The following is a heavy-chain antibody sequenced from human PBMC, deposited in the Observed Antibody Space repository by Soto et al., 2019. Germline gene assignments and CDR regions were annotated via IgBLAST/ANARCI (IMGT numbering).Heavy chain of an antibody. Sequence: KESGPMLVKPTQTLTLTCTFSGFSLSSSGVSVGWIRQPPGKALEWLAHIYWDDDKRYSPSLKNRLIITKDTSKNQVILTMTDMDPVDTATFYCTHSNRYSAFDFWGQGTMVAVSS. V-gene: IGHV2-5*02. J-gene: IGHJ3*01. CDR3: THSNRYSAFDF. CDR1: GFSLSSSGVS. CDR2: IYWDDDK. D-gene: IGHD3-9*01.